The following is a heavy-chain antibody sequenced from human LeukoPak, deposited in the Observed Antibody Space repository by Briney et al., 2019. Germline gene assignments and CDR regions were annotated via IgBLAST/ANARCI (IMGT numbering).Heavy chain of an antibody. Sequence: GGSLRLSCAASEFTFSSYSMNWVRQAPGKGLEWVANIKQDGSEKYYVDSVKGRFTISRDNAKNSLYLQMNSLRAEDTAVYYCAREIWFGELFPYYFDYWGQGTLVTVSS. D-gene: IGHD3-10*01. CDR1: EFTFSSYS. J-gene: IGHJ4*02. CDR3: AREIWFGELFPYYFDY. CDR2: IKQDGSEK. V-gene: IGHV3-7*03.